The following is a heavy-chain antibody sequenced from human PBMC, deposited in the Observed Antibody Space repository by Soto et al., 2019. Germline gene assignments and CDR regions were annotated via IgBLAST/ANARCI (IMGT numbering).Heavy chain of an antibody. D-gene: IGHD3-10*01. J-gene: IGHJ4*01. CDR2: IKAGNGNT. Sequence: GASVKVSCKASGYTFTTYYMHWVRQAPGQSLEWMGWIKAGNGNTRYSQKFQGRVTISRDTSASTVYLEVTSLKSEDTAIYYCARDANWFADLFGYWGHGTLVTVSS. CDR3: ARDANWFADLFGY. V-gene: IGHV1-3*01. CDR1: GYTFTTYY.